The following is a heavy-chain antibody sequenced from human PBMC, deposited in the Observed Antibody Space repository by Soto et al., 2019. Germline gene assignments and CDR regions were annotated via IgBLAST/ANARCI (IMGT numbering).Heavy chain of an antibody. CDR3: ARAYQLTYYFDD. CDR1: GVTFRGYA. CDR2: ISDDGSKT. V-gene: IGHV3-30*14. D-gene: IGHD3-9*01. J-gene: IGHJ4*02. Sequence: PGGSLRLSCAGSGVTFRGYAVHWVRQTPGKGLEWVTVISDDGSKTYYADSVKGRFSVSRDDSMNMVFLQMSSLRSEDTAVYHCARAYQLTYYFDDWGPGIPVTVSS.